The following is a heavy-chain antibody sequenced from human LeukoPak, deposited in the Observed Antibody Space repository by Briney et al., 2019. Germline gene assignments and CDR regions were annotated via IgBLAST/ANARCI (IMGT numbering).Heavy chain of an antibody. CDR2: INPSGGST. CDR3: ARLKRNGYYDSSGYYYFDY. CDR1: GYTFTSCD. J-gene: IGHJ4*02. V-gene: IGHV1-46*01. D-gene: IGHD3-22*01. Sequence: GASVKVSCKASGYTFTSCDMHWVRRAPGQGPEWMGIINPSGGSTSYAQKLQGRVTMTRDMSTSTVYMELSSLRAEDTAVYYCARLKRNGYYDSSGYYYFDYWGQGTLVTVSS.